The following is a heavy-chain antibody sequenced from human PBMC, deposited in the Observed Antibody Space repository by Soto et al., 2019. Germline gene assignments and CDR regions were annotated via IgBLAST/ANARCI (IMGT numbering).Heavy chain of an antibody. CDR1: GGSISSSSYY. CDR3: ARPRSQYCSSTSCSYYFDY. CDR2: IYYSGST. V-gene: IGHV4-39*01. Sequence: QLQLQESGPGLVKPSETLSLTCTVSGGSISSSSYYWGWIRQPPGKGLEWIGSIYYSGSTYYNPSLKSRVTISVDTSKNQFSLKLSSVTAADTAVYYCARPRSQYCSSTSCSYYFDYWGQGTLVTVSS. D-gene: IGHD2-2*01. J-gene: IGHJ4*02.